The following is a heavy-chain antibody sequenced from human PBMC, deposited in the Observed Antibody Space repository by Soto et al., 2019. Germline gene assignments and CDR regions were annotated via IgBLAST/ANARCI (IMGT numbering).Heavy chain of an antibody. CDR2: VRDTGST. Sequence: SETLSLTCTVSGGSMNIYYWTWIRQPPGKGLEWIGYVRDTGSTNYNPSPKSRVTISIDTSRNQFSLSLSSVTAADTAVYFCARYSPPKKTYDSNPGWFDPWGQGTLVTGLL. J-gene: IGHJ5*02. CDR3: ARYSPPKKTYDSNPGWFDP. D-gene: IGHD3-22*01. CDR1: GGSMNIYY. V-gene: IGHV4-59*01.